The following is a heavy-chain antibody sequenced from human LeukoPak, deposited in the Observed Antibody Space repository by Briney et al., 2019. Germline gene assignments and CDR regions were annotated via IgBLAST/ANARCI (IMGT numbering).Heavy chain of an antibody. J-gene: IGHJ5*02. CDR2: ISYDGSNK. CDR1: GFTFSSYA. Sequence: GRSLRLSCAASGFTFSSYAMHWVRQAPGKGLEWVAVISYDGSNKYYADSVKGRFTISRDDAKNSLYLQMNSLRADDTAVYYCAADPVPWGQGTLVTVSS. V-gene: IGHV3-30-3*01. CDR3: AADPVP.